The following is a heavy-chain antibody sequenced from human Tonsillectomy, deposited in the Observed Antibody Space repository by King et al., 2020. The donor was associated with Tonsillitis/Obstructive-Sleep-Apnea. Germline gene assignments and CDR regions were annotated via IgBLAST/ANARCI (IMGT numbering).Heavy chain of an antibody. Sequence: VQLVESGGGLVQPGGSLRLSCAASGFTFSGDWMHWVRQAPGKGLVWVSHIKSDGKTTTYADSVKGRFTISRDNAKNILYLQMNGLRAEDTAVYYCGRDAGYAVDKWGQGTLVTVSS. CDR1: GFTFSGDW. V-gene: IGHV3-74*03. CDR2: IKSDGKTT. D-gene: IGHD2-15*01. J-gene: IGHJ4*02. CDR3: GRDAGYAVDK.